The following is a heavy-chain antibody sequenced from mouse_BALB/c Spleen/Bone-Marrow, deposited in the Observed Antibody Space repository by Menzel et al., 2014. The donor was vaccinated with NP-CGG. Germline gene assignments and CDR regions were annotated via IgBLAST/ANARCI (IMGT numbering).Heavy chain of an antibody. CDR2: IDPANGNT. D-gene: IGHD2-4*01. CDR3: AKYGGLRYAMDY. CDR1: GFNIXDTY. V-gene: IGHV14-3*02. J-gene: IGHJ4*01. Sequence: VQLQQSGAELVKPGASVKLSCTASGFNIXDTYMHWVKQRPEQGLEWIGRIDPANGNTKYDPKFQGKATITAGTSSNTAYLQLSSLTSEDTAVYYCAKYGGLRYAMDYWGQGTSVTVSS.